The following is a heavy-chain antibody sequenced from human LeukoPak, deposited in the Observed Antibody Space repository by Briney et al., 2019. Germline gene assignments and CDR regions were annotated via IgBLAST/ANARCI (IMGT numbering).Heavy chain of an antibody. J-gene: IGHJ4*02. D-gene: IGHD3-22*01. CDR1: GYTFTAYH. Sequence: ASVKVSCKASGYTFTAYHMHWVRQAPGQGLEWMGWINPISGVTNYAQKFQGRVTMTRDTSISTAYMELSRLRSDDTAVYYCARVAKDFYESSGSSVLFDYWGQGTLVTVSS. CDR3: ARVAKDFYESSGSSVLFDY. CDR2: INPISGVT. V-gene: IGHV1-2*02.